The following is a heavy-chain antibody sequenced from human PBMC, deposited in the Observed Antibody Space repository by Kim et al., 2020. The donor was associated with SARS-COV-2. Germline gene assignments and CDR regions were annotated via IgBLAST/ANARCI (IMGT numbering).Heavy chain of an antibody. CDR1: GYSFTDFW. Sequence: GESLKISCEGSGYSFTDFWIAWVRHMPRKGLEWMGIVSPADSITKYSPSFQGQVTISANNSISTALLQWSSLKASDTAMYYCARCHYYDSEGNYCANSFDFWGLGKMVTVSS. D-gene: IGHD3-16*01. V-gene: IGHV5-51*01. CDR3: ARCHYYDSEGNYCANSFDF. CDR2: VSPADSIT. J-gene: IGHJ3*01.